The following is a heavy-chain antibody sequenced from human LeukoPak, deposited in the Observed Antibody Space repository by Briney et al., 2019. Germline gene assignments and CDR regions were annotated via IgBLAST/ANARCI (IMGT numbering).Heavy chain of an antibody. V-gene: IGHV3-66*01. D-gene: IGHD3-10*01. Sequence: GGSLRLSCAASGFTVSSNYMSWVRQAPGKGLEWVSIIYSGGSTYYADSVKGRFTISRDNSKNTLYLQMNSLRVEDTPVYYCARDSLVRAPPKAFDIWGQGTMVTVSS. CDR1: GFTVSSNY. CDR3: ARDSLVRAPPKAFDI. J-gene: IGHJ3*02. CDR2: IYSGGST.